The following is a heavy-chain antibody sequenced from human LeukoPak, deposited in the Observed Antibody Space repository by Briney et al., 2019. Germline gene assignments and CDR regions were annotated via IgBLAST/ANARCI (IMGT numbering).Heavy chain of an antibody. V-gene: IGHV4-39*01. CDR2: IYYSGST. CDR1: GGSISSSSYY. J-gene: IGHJ4*02. D-gene: IGHD3-22*01. Sequence: PSETLSLTCTVSGGSISSSSYYWGWIRQPPGKGLEWIGSIYYSGSTYNNPSLKSRVTIPVDTSKNQFSLKLSSVTAADTAVYYCARLGYYYDSSAKGAFDYWGQGTLVTVPS. CDR3: ARLGYYYDSSAKGAFDY.